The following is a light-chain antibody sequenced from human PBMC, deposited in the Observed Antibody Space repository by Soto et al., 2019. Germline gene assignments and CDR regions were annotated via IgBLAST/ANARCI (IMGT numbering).Light chain of an antibody. J-gene: IGKJ4*01. CDR1: QSVNSN. Sequence: EIVMTQSPATLSVSPGEGATLWWRASQSVNSNLAWYQQKPGQAPRLLIYGASTRATGIPARFSGSGSGTEFTLTISSLQSEDFAVYYCQQYNNWPPLTFGGGTKVDIK. CDR3: QQYNNWPPLT. CDR2: GAS. V-gene: IGKV3-15*01.